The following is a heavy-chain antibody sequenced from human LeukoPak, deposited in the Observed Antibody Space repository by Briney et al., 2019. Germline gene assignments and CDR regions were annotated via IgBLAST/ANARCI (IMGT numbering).Heavy chain of an antibody. Sequence: GGSLRLSCAASGFTFSSYAMTWVRQAPGKGLEGVSSIGGSDSRTYYADSVKGRFTISRDNSKNTLYLQMNGLRAEDTAVYYCAKVQHSGGSLFFDYWGQGTPVTVSS. V-gene: IGHV3-23*01. CDR1: GFTFSSYA. D-gene: IGHD2-15*01. CDR3: AKVQHSGGSLFFDY. J-gene: IGHJ4*02. CDR2: IGGSDSRT.